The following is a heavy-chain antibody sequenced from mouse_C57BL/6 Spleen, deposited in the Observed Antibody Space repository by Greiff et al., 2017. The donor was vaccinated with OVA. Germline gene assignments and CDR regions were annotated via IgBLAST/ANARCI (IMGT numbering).Heavy chain of an antibody. CDR1: GYTFTDYN. J-gene: IGHJ2*01. Sequence: VQLKQSGPELVKPGASVKIPCKASGYTFTDYNMDWVKQSPGKSLEWIGDINPNNGGTIYNQKFKGKATLTVDKSSSTAYMELRSLTSEDTAVYYGARWGDDYDFFDYWGQGTTLTVSS. D-gene: IGHD2-4*01. CDR3: ARWGDDYDFFDY. CDR2: INPNNGGT. V-gene: IGHV1-18*01.